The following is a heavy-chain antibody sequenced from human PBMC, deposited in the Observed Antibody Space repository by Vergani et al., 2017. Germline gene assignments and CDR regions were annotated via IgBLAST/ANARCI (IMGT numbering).Heavy chain of an antibody. Sequence: EVQLVQSGAEVKKPGESLRISCKGSGYSFTSYWISWVRQMPGKGLEWMGRIDPSDSYTNYSPSFQGHVTISADKSISTAYLQWSSLKASDTAMYYCARLDVVPAAPLLSVYYYYYMDVWGKGTTVTVSS. V-gene: IGHV5-10-1*03. D-gene: IGHD2-2*01. CDR1: GYSFTSYW. CDR2: IDPSDSYT. CDR3: ARLDVVPAAPLLSVYYYYYMDV. J-gene: IGHJ6*03.